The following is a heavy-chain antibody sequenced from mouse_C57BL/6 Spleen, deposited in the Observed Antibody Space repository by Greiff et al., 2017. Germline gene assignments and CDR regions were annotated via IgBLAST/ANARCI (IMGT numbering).Heavy chain of an antibody. CDR3: ARKEAYYSNPAWFAY. D-gene: IGHD2-5*01. V-gene: IGHV1-18*01. J-gene: IGHJ3*01. Sequence: EVKLQESGPELVKPGASVKIPCKASGYTFTDYNMDWVKQSHGKSLEWIGDINPNNGGTIYNQKFKGKATLTVDKSSSTAYMEIRSLTSEDTAVYYCARKEAYYSNPAWFAYWGQGTLVTVSA. CDR1: GYTFTDYN. CDR2: INPNNGGT.